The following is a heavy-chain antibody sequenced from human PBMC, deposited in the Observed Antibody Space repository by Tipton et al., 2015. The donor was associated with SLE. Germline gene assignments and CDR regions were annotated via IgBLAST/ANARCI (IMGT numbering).Heavy chain of an antibody. D-gene: IGHD3-3*01. J-gene: IGHJ1*01. CDR2: IYYSGST. Sequence: TLSLTCTVSGGSISSHYWGWIRQPPGKGLEWIGSIYYSGSTYYNPSLKSRVTISVDTSKNQFSLKLSSVTAADTAVYYCARGHYDFWSGTHQSPEHWGQGTLVTVSS. CDR3: ARGHYDFWSGTHQSPEH. CDR1: GGSISSHY. V-gene: IGHV4-39*07.